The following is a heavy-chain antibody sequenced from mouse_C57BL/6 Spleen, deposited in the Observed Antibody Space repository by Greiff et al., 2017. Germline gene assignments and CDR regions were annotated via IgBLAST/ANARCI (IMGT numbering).Heavy chain of an antibody. CDR1: GFSLTSYG. J-gene: IGHJ3*01. Sequence: QVQLKESGPGLVQPSQSLSITCTVSGFSLTSYGVHWVRQSPGKGLEWLGVIWSGGSTDYNAAFISRLSISKDNSKSQVFFKMNSLQADDTAIYYCARNNGYDVRTAFAYWGQGTLVTVSA. D-gene: IGHD2-2*01. CDR2: IWSGGST. V-gene: IGHV2-2*01. CDR3: ARNNGYDVRTAFAY.